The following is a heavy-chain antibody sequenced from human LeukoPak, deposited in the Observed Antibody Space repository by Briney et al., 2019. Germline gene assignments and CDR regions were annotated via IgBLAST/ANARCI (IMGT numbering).Heavy chain of an antibody. D-gene: IGHD4-23*01. J-gene: IGHJ4*02. CDR2: ISGSGAST. Sequence: GGSLRLSCAASGFTFSSYAMSWVRQAPGKGLQWVSIISGSGASTDYADSVKGRFTISRDNSKNTLYLQMNSLRAEDTAVYYCAKDLGGGGDFDYWGQGTLVTVSS. V-gene: IGHV3-23*01. CDR3: AKDLGGGGDFDY. CDR1: GFTFSSYA.